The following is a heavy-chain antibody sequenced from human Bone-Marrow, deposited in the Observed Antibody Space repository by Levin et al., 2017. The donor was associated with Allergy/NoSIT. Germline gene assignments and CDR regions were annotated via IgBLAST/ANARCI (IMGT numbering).Heavy chain of an antibody. Sequence: GGSLRLSCAASGFTFSSYGMHWVRQAPGKGLEWVAVIWYDGSNKYYADSVKGRFTISRDNSKNTLYLQMNSLRAEDTAVYYCARDGGFGELWGAFDIWGQGTMVTVSS. D-gene: IGHD3-10*01. CDR1: GFTFSSYG. CDR2: IWYDGSNK. CDR3: ARDGGFGELWGAFDI. J-gene: IGHJ3*02. V-gene: IGHV3-33*01.